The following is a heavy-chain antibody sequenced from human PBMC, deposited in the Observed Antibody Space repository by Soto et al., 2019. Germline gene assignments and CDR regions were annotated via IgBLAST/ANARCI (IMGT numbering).Heavy chain of an antibody. CDR1: GFSFTSYW. CDR2: IYPRDSDT. Sequence: PGESLKISCKGSGFSFTSYWIGWVRQMPGKGLECMGIIYPRDSDTRYNPSFQGQVTISVDKSISTAYLQWSSLETSDTAMYYCARTGVTRAFEIWGQGTMVTVSS. J-gene: IGHJ3*02. CDR3: ARTGVTRAFEI. D-gene: IGHD3-3*01. V-gene: IGHV5-51*03.